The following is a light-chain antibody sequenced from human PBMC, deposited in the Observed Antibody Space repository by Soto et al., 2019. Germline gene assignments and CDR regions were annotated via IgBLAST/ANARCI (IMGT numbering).Light chain of an antibody. CDR1: QSVSSY. Sequence: EIVLTQSPATLSLSPGERATLSCRASQSVSSYLAWYQQKPSQAPRLLIYDASNRATGIPARFSGSGSGTDFTLTISSLEPEDFAVYYCQHRSNWPRTFGQGTKVEIK. CDR3: QHRSNWPRT. CDR2: DAS. J-gene: IGKJ1*01. V-gene: IGKV3-11*01.